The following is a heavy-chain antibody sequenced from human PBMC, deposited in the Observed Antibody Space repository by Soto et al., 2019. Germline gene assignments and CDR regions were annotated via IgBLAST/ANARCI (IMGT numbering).Heavy chain of an antibody. J-gene: IGHJ4*02. CDR2: IIPIFGTA. D-gene: IGHD3-16*02. CDR1: GGTFSSYA. Sequence: SVKVSCKASGGTFSSYAISWVRQAPGQGLEWMGGIIPIFGTANYAQKFQGRVTITADESTSTAYMELSSLRSEDTAVYYCARARVRLGDLSPNDYWRQGTLVTVSS. CDR3: ARARVRLGDLSPNDY. V-gene: IGHV1-69*13.